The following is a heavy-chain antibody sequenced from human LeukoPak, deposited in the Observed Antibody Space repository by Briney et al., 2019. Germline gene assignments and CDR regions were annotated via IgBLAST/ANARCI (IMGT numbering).Heavy chain of an antibody. CDR2: IWYDGSNK. J-gene: IGHJ3*02. CDR3: ATTSSTQLLDAFDI. CDR1: GFTFSSYG. Sequence: GGSLRLSCAASGFTFSSYGMHWVRQAPGKGLEWVAVIWYDGSNKYYADSVKGRFTISRDNSKNTLYLQMNSLRAEDTAVYYCATTSSTQLLDAFDIWGQRTMVTVSS. V-gene: IGHV3-33*01. D-gene: IGHD2-2*01.